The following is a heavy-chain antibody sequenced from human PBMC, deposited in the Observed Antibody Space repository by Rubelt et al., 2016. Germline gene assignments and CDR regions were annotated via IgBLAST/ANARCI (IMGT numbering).Heavy chain of an antibody. Sequence: EVQLVESGGAVAQPGGSLRLSCAASGFPFDDYTLHWVRQAPGKGLEWVSFINWDGSTTSYADSVKGRFTISRDNSKNSLYLEMNSLRTEDTARYYCAKEGDTAVPFDSWGQGTLVTVSA. CDR2: INWDGSTT. V-gene: IGHV3-43*01. J-gene: IGHJ4*02. CDR1: GFPFDDYT. D-gene: IGHD5-18*01. CDR3: AKEGDTAVPFDS.